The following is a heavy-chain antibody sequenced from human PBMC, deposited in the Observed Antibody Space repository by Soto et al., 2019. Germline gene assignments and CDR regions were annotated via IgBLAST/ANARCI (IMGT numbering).Heavy chain of an antibody. V-gene: IGHV1-18*04. J-gene: IGHJ4*02. CDR3: ASGPIVVVTAIQFDY. CDR1: GYTFTSYG. CDR2: ISAYNGNT. Sequence: PSVKVSCKASGYTFTSYGISWVRQAPGQGLEWMGWISAYNGNTNYAQKLQGRVTMTTDTSTSTAYMELSSLRSEDTAVYYCASGPIVVVTAIQFDYWGQGTLVTVSS. D-gene: IGHD2-21*02.